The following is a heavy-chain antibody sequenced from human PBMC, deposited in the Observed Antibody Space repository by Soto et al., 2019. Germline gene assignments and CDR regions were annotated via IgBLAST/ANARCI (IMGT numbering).Heavy chain of an antibody. J-gene: IGHJ2*01. CDR1: GGSISSSSYY. CDR3: ARKAGLLSNYWYFDL. CDR2: IYYSGST. Sequence: SETLSLTCTVSGGSISSSSYYWGWIRQPPGKGLEWIGSIYYSGSTYYNPSLKSRVTISVDTSKNQFSLKLSSVTAADTAVYYCARKAGLLSNYWYFDLWGRGTLVTVSS. V-gene: IGHV4-39*01. D-gene: IGHD4-4*01.